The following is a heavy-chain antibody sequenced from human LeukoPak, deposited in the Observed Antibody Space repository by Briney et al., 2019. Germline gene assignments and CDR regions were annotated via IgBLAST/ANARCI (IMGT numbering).Heavy chain of an antibody. Sequence: GGSLRLSFPPSQGTSSVFTMTGCRQAPGKGLEWVSSISSTSSYISYADSVKGRFTISRDNGENSLYLQMNSLRAEDTAVYYCTTLRKGYTYDRDCWGQGTLVTVSS. CDR1: QGTSSVFT. V-gene: IGHV3-21*01. CDR3: TTLRKGYTYDRDC. J-gene: IGHJ4*02. CDR2: ISSTSSYI. D-gene: IGHD5-18*01.